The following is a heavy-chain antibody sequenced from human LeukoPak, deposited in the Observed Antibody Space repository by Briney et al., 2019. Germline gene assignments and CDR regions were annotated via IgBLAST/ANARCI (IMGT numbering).Heavy chain of an antibody. V-gene: IGHV1-18*01. CDR3: ARELGWEAGYFDY. Sequence: ASVKFACKASGYTFPSYAITWVRQATRQGLDWMGWISSYNGNTNYAQKLQGRVTMTSHTSTSTAYMVLRSMRSDETAVYYFARELGWEAGYFDYWGQGTLVTVSS. J-gene: IGHJ4*02. CDR1: GYTFPSYA. CDR2: ISSYNGNT. D-gene: IGHD1-26*01.